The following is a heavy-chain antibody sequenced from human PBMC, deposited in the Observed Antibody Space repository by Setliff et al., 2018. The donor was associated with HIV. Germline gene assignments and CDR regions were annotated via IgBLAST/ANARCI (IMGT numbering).Heavy chain of an antibody. CDR1: GYTFTNSD. CDR2: RNPKSGNT. CDR3: ARGHLDYNYWEDILGNWFDP. Sequence: ASVKVSCKASGYTFTNSDINWVRQAPGQGLEWMGWRNPKSGNTGYAQKFQGRVTMTSNTFIGTAYMELSSLTSEDTAVYYCARGHLDYNYWEDILGNWFDPWGQGTLVTVSS. J-gene: IGHJ5*02. D-gene: IGHD3-9*01. V-gene: IGHV1-8*02.